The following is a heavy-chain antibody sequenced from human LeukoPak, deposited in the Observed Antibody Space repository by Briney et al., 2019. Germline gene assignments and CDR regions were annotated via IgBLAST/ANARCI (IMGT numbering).Heavy chain of an antibody. J-gene: IGHJ4*02. CDR1: GGSFSGYY. V-gene: IGHV4-34*01. Sequence: SETLSLTCAVYGGSFSGYYCSWIRQPPRKGLEWIGEINHSGSTNYNPSLKSRVTISVDTSKNQFSLKLSSVTAADTAVYYCARTVVNYFDCWGQGTLVTVSS. CDR3: ARTVVNYFDC. CDR2: INHSGST.